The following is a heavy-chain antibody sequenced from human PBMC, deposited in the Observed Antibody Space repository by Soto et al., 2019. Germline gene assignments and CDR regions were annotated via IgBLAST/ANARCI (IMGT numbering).Heavy chain of an antibody. CDR2: IIPIFGTA. D-gene: IGHD3-3*01. CDR3: ASPYITIFGVVSPFGYDYYYGMDV. CDR1: GGTFSSYA. J-gene: IGHJ6*01. V-gene: IGHV1-69*06. Sequence: SVKVSCKASGGTFSSYAISWVRQAPGQGLEWMGGIIPIFGTANYAQKFQGRVTITADKSTSTAYMELSSLRSEDTAVYYCASPYITIFGVVSPFGYDYYYGMDVWGQGTTVTVSS.